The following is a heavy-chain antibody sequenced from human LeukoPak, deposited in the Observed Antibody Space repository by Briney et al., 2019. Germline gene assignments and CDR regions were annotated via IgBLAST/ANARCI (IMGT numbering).Heavy chain of an antibody. D-gene: IGHD3-22*01. CDR2: ISYDGSNK. J-gene: IGHJ4*02. V-gene: IGHV3-30*18. CDR3: AKDAYYYDSSGYDY. Sequence: GGPLRLSCAASGFTFSSYGMHWVRQAPRKGPEGVAVISYDGSNKYYADSVKGRFTISRDNSKNTLYLQMNSLRAEDTAVYYCAKDAYYYDSSGYDYWGQGTLVTVSS. CDR1: GFTFSSYG.